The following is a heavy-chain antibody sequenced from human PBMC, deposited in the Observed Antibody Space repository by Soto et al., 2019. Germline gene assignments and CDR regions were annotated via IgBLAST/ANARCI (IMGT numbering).Heavy chain of an antibody. D-gene: IGHD3-9*01. CDR3: ARGDILTGYFDF. CDR2: ISTYNDDT. Sequence: ASVQVSCKAAGYTFSNDGVTWVRQAAGQALEWMGWISTYNDDTNYAQNLQGRITLTTDTSTSTAYMELRSLTFDDTALYFCARGDILTGYFDFWGQGTLVTVSS. CDR1: GYTFSNDG. J-gene: IGHJ4*02. V-gene: IGHV1-18*04.